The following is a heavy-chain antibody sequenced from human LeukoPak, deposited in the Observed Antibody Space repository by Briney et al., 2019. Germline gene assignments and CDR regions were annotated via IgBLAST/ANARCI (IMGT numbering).Heavy chain of an antibody. V-gene: IGHV3-30-3*01. J-gene: IGHJ4*02. Sequence: GGSLRLSCAASGYTFSSYAMHWVRQAPGKGLEWVAVISYDGSNKYYADSVKGRFTISRDNSKNTLYLQMNSLRPDDTAVYYCAREPQYWGQGTLITVSS. CDR2: ISYDGSNK. CDR3: AREPQY. CDR1: GYTFSSYA.